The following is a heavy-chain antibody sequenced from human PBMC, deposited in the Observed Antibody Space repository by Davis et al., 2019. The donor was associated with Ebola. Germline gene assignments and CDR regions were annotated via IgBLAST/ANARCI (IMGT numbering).Heavy chain of an antibody. D-gene: IGHD3-3*01. Sequence: SETLSLTCTVSGASISTPTYSWGWVRQPPGKGLEWIGSIYYSGSTYYNPSLKSRVTISVDTSKNQFSLKLSSVTAADTAVYYCASSIFGVVVNPYYFDYWSQGTLVTVSS. J-gene: IGHJ4*02. CDR2: IYYSGST. CDR3: ASSIFGVVVNPYYFDY. CDR1: GASISTPTYS. V-gene: IGHV4-39*01.